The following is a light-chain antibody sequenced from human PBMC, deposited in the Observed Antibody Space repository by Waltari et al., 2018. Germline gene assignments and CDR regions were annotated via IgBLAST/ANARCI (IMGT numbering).Light chain of an antibody. J-gene: IGKJ2*01. V-gene: IGKV4-1*01. CDR3: QQYYSTPMYT. Sequence: DIVMTQSPDSLAVSLGERDSINSKSSQTVLYSPNNKHYLAWYQQKPGQPPKLLIYWASTRESGVPDRFSGSGSGTDFTLTISSLQAEDVAVYYCQQYYSTPMYTFGQGTKLEIK. CDR1: QTVLYSPNNKHY. CDR2: WAS.